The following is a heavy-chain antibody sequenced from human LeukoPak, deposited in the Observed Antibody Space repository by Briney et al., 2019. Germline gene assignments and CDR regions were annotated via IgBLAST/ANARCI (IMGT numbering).Heavy chain of an antibody. Sequence: GASVKVSCKASGYTFTSNAMNWVRQAPGQGLEWMGWINTNTGNPTYAQGFTGRFVFSLDTSVSTAYLQISSLKAEDTALYYCARDQSSNSGPWFDPWGQGTLVTVSS. D-gene: IGHD6-19*01. CDR1: GYTFTSNA. CDR2: INTNTGNP. V-gene: IGHV7-4-1*02. CDR3: ARDQSSNSGPWFDP. J-gene: IGHJ5*02.